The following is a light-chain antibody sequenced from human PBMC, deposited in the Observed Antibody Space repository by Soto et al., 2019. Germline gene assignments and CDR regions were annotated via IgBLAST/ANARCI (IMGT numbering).Light chain of an antibody. CDR1: QSVSSSY. V-gene: IGKV3-20*01. CDR2: GAS. Sequence: EIVLTQSPGTLSLSPGERATLSCRASQSVSSSYLAWYQQKPGQAPRLLIYGASSRATGIPERFSGSGSGTDFTLTSSRLEPEDVTVYECHPYDSSPFTCDGGTKVEIK. J-gene: IGKJ4*02. CDR3: HPYDSSPFT.